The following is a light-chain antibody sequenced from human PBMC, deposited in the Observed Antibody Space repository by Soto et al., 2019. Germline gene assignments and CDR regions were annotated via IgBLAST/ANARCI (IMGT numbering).Light chain of an antibody. CDR1: SGHSSYA. Sequence: QLVLTQSPSASASLGASVKFICTLSSGHSSYAIAWHQQQPEKGPRYLMKINSDGSHSKGDGIPDRFSGSGSGAERYLTISSLQSEDEADYYCQTWGTGIRVFGTGTKLTVL. CDR3: QTWGTGIRV. J-gene: IGLJ1*01. CDR2: INSDGSH. V-gene: IGLV4-69*01.